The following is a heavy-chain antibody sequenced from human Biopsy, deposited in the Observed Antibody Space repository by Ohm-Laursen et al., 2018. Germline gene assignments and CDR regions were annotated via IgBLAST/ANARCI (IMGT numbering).Heavy chain of an antibody. D-gene: IGHD4-17*01. J-gene: IGHJ4*02. CDR2: TNNNGGRT. CDR1: GFTFSSYA. Sequence: LSLTCAASGFTFSSYAMSWVRQSPGKGLEWVSSTNNNGGRTYYTDSVKGRFTISRDNSKNTLYLQMNSLRADDTAVYYCALAAAQTVTHFDYWGQGTLVTVSS. CDR3: ALAAAQTVTHFDY. V-gene: IGHV3-23*01.